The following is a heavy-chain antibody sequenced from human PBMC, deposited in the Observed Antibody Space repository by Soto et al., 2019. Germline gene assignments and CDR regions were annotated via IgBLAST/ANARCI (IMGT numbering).Heavy chain of an antibody. CDR1: GGTFSSYA. D-gene: IGHD5-18*01. V-gene: IGHV1-69*04. J-gene: IGHJ4*02. CDR2: IIPILGIA. CDR3: ARDNAMVDDF. Sequence: SVKVACKASGGTFSSYAISWVRQAPGQGLEWMGRIIPILGIANYAQKFQGRVTITADKSTSTAYMELSSLRSEDTAVYYCARDNAMVDDFWGQGTLVTGSS.